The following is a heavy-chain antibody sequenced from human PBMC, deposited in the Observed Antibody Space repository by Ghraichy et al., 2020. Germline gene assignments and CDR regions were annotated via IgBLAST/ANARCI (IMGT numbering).Heavy chain of an antibody. CDR1: GGSISGYY. CDR3: VRALLLYCHNF. V-gene: IGHV4-59*01. D-gene: IGHD1-26*01. CDR2: INYSGDT. J-gene: IGHJ4*02. Sequence: SETLSLTCTVSGGSISGYYWGWIRQPPGEGLEWLAYINYSGDTNYNPSLESRVSMTVDTSKNQFSLKLSSVTATDTAVYYCVRALLLYCHNFWGQGTLVTVSS.